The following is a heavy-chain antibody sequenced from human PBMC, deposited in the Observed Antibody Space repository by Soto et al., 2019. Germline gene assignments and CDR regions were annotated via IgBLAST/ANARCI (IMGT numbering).Heavy chain of an antibody. V-gene: IGHV4-31*02. CDR2: IYYSGST. CDR1: GSAIISGVYY. CDR3: ARERLT. Sequence: SQTLFLSWTVSGSAIISGVYYWSWIRQHPGKGLEWIGYIYYSGSTYYNPSLKSRVTISVDTSKNQFSLKLSSVTAAETAVYYCARERLTWGQGTLVTVSS. D-gene: IGHD3-16*01. J-gene: IGHJ4*02.